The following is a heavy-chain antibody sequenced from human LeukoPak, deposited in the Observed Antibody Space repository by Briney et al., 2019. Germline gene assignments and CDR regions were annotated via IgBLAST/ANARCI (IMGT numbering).Heavy chain of an antibody. CDR2: IYSGGST. V-gene: IGHV3-53*01. Sequence: GGSLRLSCAASGFTFSSYSMNWVRQAPGKGLEWVSVIYSGGSTYYADSVKGRFTISRDNSKNTLYLQMNSLRAEGTAVYYCARDQYYDSSGYYSLGYWGQGTLVTVSS. CDR1: GFTFSSYS. CDR3: ARDQYYDSSGYYSLGY. J-gene: IGHJ4*02. D-gene: IGHD3-22*01.